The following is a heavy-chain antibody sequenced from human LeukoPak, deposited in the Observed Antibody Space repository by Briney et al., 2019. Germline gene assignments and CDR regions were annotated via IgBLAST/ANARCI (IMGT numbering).Heavy chain of an antibody. Sequence: SETLSLTCTVSGVSISSSSWSWIRQPPGKGLEWIGYIYHSGSTYYNPSLKSRVTISVDRSKNQFSLKLSSVTAADTAVYYCARGKPAPPDYWGQGTLVTVSS. CDR1: GVSISSSS. V-gene: IGHV4-30-2*01. J-gene: IGHJ4*02. CDR3: ARGKPAPPDY. CDR2: IYHSGST.